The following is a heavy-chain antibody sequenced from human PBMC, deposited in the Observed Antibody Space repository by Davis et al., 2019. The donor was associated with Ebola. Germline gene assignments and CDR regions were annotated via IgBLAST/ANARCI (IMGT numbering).Heavy chain of an antibody. CDR1: GGSISSHY. V-gene: IGHV4-59*11. Sequence: PGGSLRLSCTVSGGSISSHYWSWIRQPPGKGLEWIGYIYYSGSTNYNPSLKSRVTISVDTSKNQFSLKLSSVTAADTAVYYCARGAERYGEESLGMDVWGQGTTVTVSS. CDR2: IYYSGST. CDR3: ARGAERYGEESLGMDV. D-gene: IGHD4-17*01. J-gene: IGHJ6*02.